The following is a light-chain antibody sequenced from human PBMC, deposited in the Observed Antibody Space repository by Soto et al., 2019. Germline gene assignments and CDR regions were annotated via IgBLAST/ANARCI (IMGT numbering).Light chain of an antibody. Sequence: QSALTQPASVSGSPGQSITIPCTGTSSDVGSYDLVSWYQHHPGTAPKLILYEVTKRPSGVSNRFSGSKSGNTASLTISGLQTEDDSHYYCCSYANGNTLLFGGGTQLTVL. J-gene: IGLJ2*01. CDR3: CSYANGNTLL. CDR2: EVT. V-gene: IGLV2-23*02. CDR1: SSDVGSYDL.